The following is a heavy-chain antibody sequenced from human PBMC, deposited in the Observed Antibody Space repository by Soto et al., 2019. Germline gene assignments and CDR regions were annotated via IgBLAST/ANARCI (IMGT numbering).Heavy chain of an antibody. Sequence: GSLRLSCAASGFPFSSYAMSWVRQAPGKGLEWVSAISGSGGSTYYAAPVKGRFTISRDDSKNTLYLQMNSLKTEDTAVYYCTTGSTYYDILTGYYRTSDAFDIWGQGTMVTVSS. CDR3: TTGSTYYDILTGYYRTSDAFDI. D-gene: IGHD3-9*01. CDR2: ISGSGGST. V-gene: IGHV3-23*01. CDR1: GFPFSSYA. J-gene: IGHJ3*02.